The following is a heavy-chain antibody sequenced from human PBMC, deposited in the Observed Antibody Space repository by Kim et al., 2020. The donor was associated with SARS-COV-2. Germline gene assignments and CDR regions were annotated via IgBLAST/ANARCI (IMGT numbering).Heavy chain of an antibody. CDR3: ASGSFRVGLDV. Sequence: GGSLRLSCAASGFTFTNYCMHWVRHAPGKGLEWVSLISSDGRNTYYADSVKGRFTISRDNAKNTLYLQMNSLRAEDTAVYYCASGSFRVGLDVWGQGTTVTVSS. J-gene: IGHJ6*02. CDR2: ISSDGRNT. V-gene: IGHV3-74*01. CDR1: GFTFTNYC.